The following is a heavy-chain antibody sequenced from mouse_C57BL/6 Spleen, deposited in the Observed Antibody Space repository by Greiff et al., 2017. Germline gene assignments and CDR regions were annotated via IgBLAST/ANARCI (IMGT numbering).Heavy chain of an antibody. CDR3: TRGRDYGMDY. CDR2: ISSGGDYI. J-gene: IGHJ4*01. Sequence: EVKVEESGEGLVKPGGSLKLSCAASGFTFSSYAMSWVRQTPEKRLEWVAYISSGGDYIYYADTVKGRFTISRDNARNTLYLQMSSLKSEDTAMYYCTRGRDYGMDYWGQGTSVTVSS. D-gene: IGHD2-4*01. CDR1: GFTFSSYA. V-gene: IGHV5S21*01.